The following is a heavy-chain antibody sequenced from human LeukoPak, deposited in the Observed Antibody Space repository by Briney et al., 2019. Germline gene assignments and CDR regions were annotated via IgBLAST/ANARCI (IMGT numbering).Heavy chain of an antibody. CDR2: ISSSSSYI. CDR1: GFNFSSYS. V-gene: IGHV3-21*01. D-gene: IGHD3-22*01. J-gene: IGHJ4*02. Sequence: GGSLRLSCAASGFNFSSYSMNWVRQAPGKGLEGVSSISSSSSYIYYADSVKGRFTISRDNAKNSLYLQMNSLRAEDTAVYYCASLSITMLVVAYTPLDYWGQGTLVTVSS. CDR3: ASLSITMLVVAYTPLDY.